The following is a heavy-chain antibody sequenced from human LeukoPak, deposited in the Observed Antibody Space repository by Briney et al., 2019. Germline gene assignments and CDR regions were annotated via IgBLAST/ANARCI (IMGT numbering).Heavy chain of an antibody. CDR3: AGVFGSPLAYAFDI. J-gene: IGHJ3*02. Sequence: VASVKVSCKASGGTFSSYAISWVRQAPGQGLEWMGRIIPIFGTANYAQKFQGRVTITTDESTSTAYTELSSLRSEDTAVYYCAGVFGSPLAYAFDIWGQGTMVTVSS. CDR1: GGTFSSYA. V-gene: IGHV1-69*05. CDR2: IIPIFGTA. D-gene: IGHD3-10*01.